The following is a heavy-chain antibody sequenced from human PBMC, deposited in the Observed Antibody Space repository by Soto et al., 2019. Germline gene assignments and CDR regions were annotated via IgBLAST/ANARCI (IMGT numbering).Heavy chain of an antibody. CDR1: GYTFTTYG. D-gene: IGHD4-17*01. Sequence: ASVKVSCKASGYTFTTYGITWVRQAPGQGLEWMGWISAYSGNTNYAQKLQGRLTVTTDTSTNTAYMDLRSLRSDDTAVYYCARVVKAGDYGDYGRYYFDYWGHGTLVTVSS. CDR2: ISAYSGNT. CDR3: ARVVKAGDYGDYGRYYFDY. V-gene: IGHV1-18*04. J-gene: IGHJ4*01.